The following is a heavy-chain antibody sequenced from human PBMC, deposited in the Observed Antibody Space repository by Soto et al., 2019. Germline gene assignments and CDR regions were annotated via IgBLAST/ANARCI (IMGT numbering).Heavy chain of an antibody. V-gene: IGHV4-34*01. CDR2: INHSGST. J-gene: IGHJ4*02. Sequence: QVQLQQWGAGLLKPSETLSLTCAVYGGCFSGYYWTWIRQPPGTGLEWIGEINHSGSTNYNPFLKSRVTISVDTSKNQFSLKLTSVTAADTAVYYCARDKITGLFDYWGQGTLVTVSS. CDR3: ARDKITGLFDY. CDR1: GGCFSGYY. D-gene: IGHD2-8*02.